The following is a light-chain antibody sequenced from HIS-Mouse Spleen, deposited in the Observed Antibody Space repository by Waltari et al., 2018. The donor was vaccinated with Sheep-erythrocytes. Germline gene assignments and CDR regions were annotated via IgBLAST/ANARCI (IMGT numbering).Light chain of an antibody. CDR1: KLGDKY. J-gene: IGLJ2*01. V-gene: IGLV3-1*01. Sequence: SYELTQPPSVSVSPGQTASITCSGDKLGDKYACWYQQKPGQSPVLVIYQDSKRPSGIPERLYGSNSGNTATLTISGTQAMDEADYYCQAWDSSIVVFGGGTKLTVL. CDR2: QDS. CDR3: QAWDSSIVV.